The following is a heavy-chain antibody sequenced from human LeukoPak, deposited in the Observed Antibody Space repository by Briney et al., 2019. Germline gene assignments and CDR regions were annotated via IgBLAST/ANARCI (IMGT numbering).Heavy chain of an antibody. CDR1: GYTFTGYY. D-gene: IGHD4-23*01. Sequence: ASVKVSCKASGYTFTGYYMHWVRQAPGQGLEWMGWINPNSGGTNYAQKVQGSVTMTRDTSTSTAYMELSRLRSDDTAVYYCARAFPLPPRGGNSPSHWGQGTMVTVSS. CDR3: ARAFPLPPRGGNSPSH. J-gene: IGHJ3*01. V-gene: IGHV1-2*02. CDR2: INPNSGGT.